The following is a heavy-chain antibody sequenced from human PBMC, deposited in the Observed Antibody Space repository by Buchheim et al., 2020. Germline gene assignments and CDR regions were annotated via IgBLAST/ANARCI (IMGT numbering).Heavy chain of an antibody. CDR3: ARADYDYYGMDV. V-gene: IGHV4-59*01. Sequence: QVQLQESGPGLVKPSETLSLTCNVSGGSISSYYWSWIRQPPGKGLEWIGYIYYSGSTKYNPSLKSRVSISVYTSTNQSSLKLSSVTDAYAAVYYCARADYDYYGMDVWGQGTT. CDR1: GGSISSYY. CDR2: IYYSGST. J-gene: IGHJ6*02.